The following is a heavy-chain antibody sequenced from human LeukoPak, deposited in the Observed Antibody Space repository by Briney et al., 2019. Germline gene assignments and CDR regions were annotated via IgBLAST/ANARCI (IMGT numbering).Heavy chain of an antibody. D-gene: IGHD1-26*01. CDR3: AGHRAVSVVGNFYFDY. CDR2: IYYSGST. V-gene: IGHV4-39*01. J-gene: IGHJ4*02. Sequence: SETLSLTCTVSGGSISSSSYYWGWIRQPPGKGLEWIGSIYYSGSTYYNLSLKSRVTISVDTSKNQFSLKLSSVTAADSAVYYCAGHRAVSVVGNFYFDYWGQGILVTVSS. CDR1: GGSISSSSYY.